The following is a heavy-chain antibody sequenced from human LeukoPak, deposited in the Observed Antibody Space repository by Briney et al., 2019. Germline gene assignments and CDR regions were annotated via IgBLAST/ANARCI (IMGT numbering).Heavy chain of an antibody. Sequence: PSETLSLTCTVSGGSISSYYRSWIRQPPGKGLEWIGYIYYSGSTNYNPSLKSRVTISVDTSKNQFSLKLSSVTAADTAVYYCARGERYCSSTSCPLIWFDPWGQGTLVTVSS. CDR1: GGSISSYY. D-gene: IGHD2-2*01. J-gene: IGHJ5*02. CDR2: IYYSGST. CDR3: ARGERYCSSTSCPLIWFDP. V-gene: IGHV4-59*01.